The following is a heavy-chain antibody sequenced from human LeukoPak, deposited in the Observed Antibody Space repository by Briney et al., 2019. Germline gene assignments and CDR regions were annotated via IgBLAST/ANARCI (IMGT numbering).Heavy chain of an antibody. Sequence: GGPLRLSCAASGFTFSSYAMSWVRQAPGKGLEWVSAISGSGGSTYYADSVKGRFTISRDNSKNTPYLQMNSLRAEDTAVYYCAKGQWELLYYFDYWGQGTLVTVSS. CDR2: ISGSGGST. J-gene: IGHJ4*02. CDR3: AKGQWELLYYFDY. V-gene: IGHV3-23*01. CDR1: GFTFSSYA. D-gene: IGHD1-26*01.